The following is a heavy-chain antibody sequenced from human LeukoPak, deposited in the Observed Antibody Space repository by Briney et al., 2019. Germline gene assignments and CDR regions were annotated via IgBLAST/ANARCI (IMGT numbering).Heavy chain of an antibody. CDR2: ISSSGSTI. CDR3: ARDGTSGSYYGNWFDP. Sequence: GGSLRLSCAASGFTFSSYEMNWVRQAPGKGLEWVSYISSSGSTIYYADSVKGRFTISRDNAKNSLYLQMNSLRAEDTALYYCARDGTSGSYYGNWFDPWGQGTLVTVSS. CDR1: GFTFSSYE. J-gene: IGHJ5*02. V-gene: IGHV3-48*03. D-gene: IGHD1-26*01.